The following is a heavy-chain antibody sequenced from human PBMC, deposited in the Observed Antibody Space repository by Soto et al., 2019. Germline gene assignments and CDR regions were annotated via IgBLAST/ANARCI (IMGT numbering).Heavy chain of an antibody. CDR2: IIPILGIA. Sequence: SVKVSCKASGGTFSSYTISWVRQAPGQGLEWMGRIIPILGIANYAQKFQGRVTITADKSTSTAYMELSSLRSEDTAVYYCAREDIVATVNYYYYYMDVWGKGTTVTVSS. D-gene: IGHD5-12*01. CDR3: AREDIVATVNYYYYYMDV. J-gene: IGHJ6*03. CDR1: GGTFSSYT. V-gene: IGHV1-69*04.